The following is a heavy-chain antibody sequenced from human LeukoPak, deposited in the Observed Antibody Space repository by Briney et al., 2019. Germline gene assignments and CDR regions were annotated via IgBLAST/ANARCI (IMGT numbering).Heavy chain of an antibody. CDR3: ARQRWYEDY. D-gene: IGHD4-23*01. J-gene: IGHJ4*02. Sequence: ASVKVSCKASGGTFSSYAISWVRQAPGQGLEWMGWINPNSGGTNYAQKFQGRVTMTRDTSISTAYMELSRLRSDDTAVYYCARQRWYEDYWGQGTLVTVSS. CDR2: INPNSGGT. V-gene: IGHV1-2*02. CDR1: GGTFSSYA.